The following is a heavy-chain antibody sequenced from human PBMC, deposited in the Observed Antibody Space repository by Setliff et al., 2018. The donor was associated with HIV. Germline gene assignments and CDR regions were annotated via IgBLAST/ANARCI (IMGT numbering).Heavy chain of an antibody. D-gene: IGHD5-18*01. Sequence: SVKVSCKASGGTFSGYVINWVRQAPGQGLEWMGGIIPIYATSNYAQGFQGRITITADESTSTAYMELSSLRSEDTASYYCAYSNGYVYSNFWGQGTLVTVSS. J-gene: IGHJ4*02. CDR1: GGTFSGYV. CDR2: IIPIYATS. CDR3: AYSNGYVYSNF. V-gene: IGHV1-69*13.